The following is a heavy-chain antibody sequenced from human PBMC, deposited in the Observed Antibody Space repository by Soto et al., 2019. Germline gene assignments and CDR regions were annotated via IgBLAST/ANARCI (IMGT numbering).Heavy chain of an antibody. D-gene: IGHD6-13*01. CDR3: AARIGNMCWYWLDA. V-gene: IGHV1-58*01. Sequence: SVKVSCKASGFTFTSSAVQWVRQARGQPLEWIGWIVLGNGNTNYAQKFQGRVTITRDKSTSTAYMDLSRLRSDDTAMYYCAARIGNMCWYWLDAWGQGTQVTVSS. CDR2: IVLGNGNT. J-gene: IGHJ5*02. CDR1: GFTFTSSA.